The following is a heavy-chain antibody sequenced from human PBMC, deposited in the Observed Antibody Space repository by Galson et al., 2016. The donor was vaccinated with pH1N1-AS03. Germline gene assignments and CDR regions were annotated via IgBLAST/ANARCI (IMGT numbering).Heavy chain of an antibody. CDR3: ARTSGAYFGSAFDI. Sequence: SLRLSCAASGFTFNHYSMNWVRQAPGKGLEWVSYISSDSTTIYYADCVKGRFTISRDNAKNSLYLQMNSLTAEDTAIYYCARTSGAYFGSAFDIWGQGTMVTVSS. V-gene: IGHV3-48*04. CDR1: GFTFNHYS. D-gene: IGHD1-26*01. J-gene: IGHJ3*02. CDR2: ISSDSTTI.